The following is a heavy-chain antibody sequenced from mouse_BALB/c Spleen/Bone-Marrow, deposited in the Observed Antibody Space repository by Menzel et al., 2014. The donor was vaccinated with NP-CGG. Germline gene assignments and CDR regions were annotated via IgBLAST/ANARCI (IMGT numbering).Heavy chain of an antibody. D-gene: IGHD2-4*01. CDR3: ARDDFGPDY. CDR2: IYPGDGDT. CDR1: GYAFXSFW. Sequence: QVQLQQSGAELVRPGSSVKISCKASGYAFXSFWMNWMKQRPGQGPEWIGQIYPGDGDTNYNGKFKGKATLTADMSSSTAYIQLSSLTSEDSAVYFCARDDFGPDYWGQGTTLTVSS. J-gene: IGHJ2*01. V-gene: IGHV1-80*01.